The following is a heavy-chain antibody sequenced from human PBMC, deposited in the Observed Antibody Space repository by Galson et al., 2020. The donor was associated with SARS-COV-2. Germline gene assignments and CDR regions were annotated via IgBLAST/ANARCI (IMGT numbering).Heavy chain of an antibody. CDR2: IIPIFGTA. CDR1: GGTFSSYA. J-gene: IGHJ1*01. V-gene: IGHV1-69*13. D-gene: IGHD6-13*01. CDR3: ARVVAAAEYVQH. Sequence: SVKVSCKASGGTFSSYAISWVRQAPGQGLEWMGGIIPIFGTANYAQKFQGRVTITADESTSTAYMELSSLRSEDTAVYYCARVVAAAEYVQHWGQGTLVTVSS.